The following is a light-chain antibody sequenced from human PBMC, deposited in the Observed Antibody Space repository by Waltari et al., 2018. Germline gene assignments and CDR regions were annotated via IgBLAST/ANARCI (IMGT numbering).Light chain of an antibody. J-gene: IGLJ3*02. CDR3: FSFTPTSRLAM. CDR1: SNYIGGHDF. CDR2: DVT. V-gene: IGLV2-14*03. Sequence: QSALTQPASVSGSPGQSITISCTGTSNYIGGHDFVSWYQQHPGQAPKLLIYDVTKRASGFSGRFSGSKSGNTASLTISGLQAEDEADYYCFSFTPTSRLAMFAGGTKLTV.